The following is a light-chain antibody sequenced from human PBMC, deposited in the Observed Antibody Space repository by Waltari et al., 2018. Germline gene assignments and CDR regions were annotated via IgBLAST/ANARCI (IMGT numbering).Light chain of an antibody. Sequence: QSVLTQPPSVSGAPGQRVTISCTGSSSNIGAGYVHWYQQLPRTAPKLLIYDTYSRPAGVPDRFSASKSGSSASLAITGLQAEDEADYYCQSYDSSLRSKMFGGGTKLTVL. V-gene: IGLV1-40*01. CDR1: SSNIGAGYV. CDR3: QSYDSSLRSKM. CDR2: DTY. J-gene: IGLJ3*02.